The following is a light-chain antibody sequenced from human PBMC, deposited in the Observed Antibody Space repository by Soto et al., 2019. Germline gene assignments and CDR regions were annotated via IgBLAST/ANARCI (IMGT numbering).Light chain of an antibody. CDR3: QQHNRPWT. CDR1: QGIRNE. J-gene: IGKJ1*01. Sequence: DIQMTQSPSSLSASVRDRVTITCRASQGIRNELGWYQQKPGKAPKRLIYGASSWQSGVPSRFSSSGSETEFTHTIRNLQPEDSSTYYWQQHNRPWTFGQGTKVDVK. CDR2: GAS. V-gene: IGKV1-17*02.